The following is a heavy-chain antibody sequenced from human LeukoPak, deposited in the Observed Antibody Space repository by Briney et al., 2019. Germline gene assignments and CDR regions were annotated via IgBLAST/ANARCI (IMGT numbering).Heavy chain of an antibody. CDR3: AKDRLLWFGELAPSADY. Sequence: PGGSLRLSCAASGFTFSSYGMHWVRQAPGKGLEWVAFIRYGGSNKYYADSVKGRFTIPRDNSKNTLYLQMNSLRAEDTAVYYCAKDRLLWFGELAPSADYWGQGTLVTVSS. J-gene: IGHJ4*02. CDR1: GFTFSSYG. D-gene: IGHD3-10*01. V-gene: IGHV3-30*02. CDR2: IRYGGSNK.